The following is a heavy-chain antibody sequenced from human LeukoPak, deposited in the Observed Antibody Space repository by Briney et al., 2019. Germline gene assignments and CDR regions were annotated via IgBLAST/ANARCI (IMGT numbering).Heavy chain of an antibody. CDR1: GYTFTSYD. J-gene: IGHJ4*02. D-gene: IGHD1-26*01. V-gene: IGHV1-8*01. CDR3: ARAEGGDFDY. CDR2: MNPNSGNT. Sequence: ASVTVSCKASGYTFTSYDINWVRQAPGQGLEWMGWMNPNSGNTGYAQKFQGRVTMTRNTSISTAYMELSSLRSEDTAVYYCARAEGGDFDYWGQGTLVTVAS.